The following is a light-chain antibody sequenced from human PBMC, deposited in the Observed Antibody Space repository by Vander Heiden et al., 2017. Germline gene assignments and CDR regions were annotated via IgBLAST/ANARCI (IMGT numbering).Light chain of an antibody. Sequence: DTQLTPSPSSLSASVGDRVTITCRASQSIHSYLNWYQQRPGEAPKLLIYAASSLQGGVPSRFSGSASGTDFTLTISSLQPEDFATYYCQQSYSTPLTFGGGTKVEIK. CDR2: AAS. V-gene: IGKV1-39*01. CDR1: QSIHSY. CDR3: QQSYSTPLT. J-gene: IGKJ4*01.